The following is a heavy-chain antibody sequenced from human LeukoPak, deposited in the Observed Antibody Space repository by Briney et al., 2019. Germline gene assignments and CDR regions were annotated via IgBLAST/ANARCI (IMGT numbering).Heavy chain of an antibody. CDR1: GFTFSSYW. Sequence: PGGSLRLSCAASGFTFSSYWMHWVRQAPGKGLVWVSRINSDGSSTSYVDSVKGRFTISRDNAKNTLYLQMNSLRAEDTAVYYCARDPSRVGATKSDYWGQGTLVTVSS. CDR2: INSDGSST. D-gene: IGHD1-26*01. V-gene: IGHV3-74*01. CDR3: ARDPSRVGATKSDY. J-gene: IGHJ4*02.